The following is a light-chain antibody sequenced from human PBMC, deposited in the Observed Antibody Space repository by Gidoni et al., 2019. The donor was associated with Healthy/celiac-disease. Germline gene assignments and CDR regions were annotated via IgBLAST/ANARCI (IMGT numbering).Light chain of an antibody. Sequence: DIVITQSPLSLPVTPGEPASISCRSSQSLLHSNGYNYLDWYLQKPGQSPQILIYLGSNRGAGVTDRFCGSGSGTDVTLKISRVEAEDVGVYYCMQALQTPWTFGQGTKVEIK. CDR3: MQALQTPWT. J-gene: IGKJ1*01. V-gene: IGKV2-28*01. CDR2: LGS. CDR1: QSLLHSNGYNY.